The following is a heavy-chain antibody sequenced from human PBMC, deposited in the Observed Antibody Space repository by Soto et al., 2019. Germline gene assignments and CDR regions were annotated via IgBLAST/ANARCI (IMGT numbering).Heavy chain of an antibody. CDR3: ARDRGGITVAANPLGEWFDP. D-gene: IGHD6-19*01. CDR1: GGSISSYY. CDR2: MSQGGTT. V-gene: IGHV4-59*08. J-gene: IGHJ5*02. Sequence: SETLSLACTVSGGSISSYYWSWIRQPPGKGLEWIGYMSQGGTTTYNPSLKGRATISVDTSKNQLSLKLTSVTAADTAMYYCARDRGGITVAANPLGEWFDPWGPGTLVTVSS.